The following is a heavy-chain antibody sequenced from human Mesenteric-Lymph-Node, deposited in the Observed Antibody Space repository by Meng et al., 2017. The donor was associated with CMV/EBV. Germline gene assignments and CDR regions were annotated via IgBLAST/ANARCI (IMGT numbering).Heavy chain of an antibody. Sequence: ASVKVSCKASGGTFSSYAISWVRQAPGQGLEWMGWIGAYNGNTNYAQKLQGRVTMTTDTSTSTAYMELRSLRSDDTAVYYCARAPIAAPGPRYVYWGQGTLVTVSS. V-gene: IGHV1-18*01. D-gene: IGHD6-13*01. CDR1: GGTFSSYA. J-gene: IGHJ4*02. CDR2: IGAYNGNT. CDR3: ARAPIAAPGPRYVY.